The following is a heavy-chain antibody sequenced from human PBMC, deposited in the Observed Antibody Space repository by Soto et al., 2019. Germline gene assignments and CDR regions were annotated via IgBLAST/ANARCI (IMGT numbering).Heavy chain of an antibody. CDR1: GGSISSYY. Sequence: PSETLSLTCTVSGGSISSYYWSWIRQPPGKGLEWIGYIYYSGSTNYNPSLKSRVTISVDTSKNQFSLKLSSVTAADTAVYYCAREWVHGGFDYWGQGALVTSPQ. D-gene: IGHD2-15*01. J-gene: IGHJ4*02. V-gene: IGHV4-59*01. CDR2: IYYSGST. CDR3: AREWVHGGFDY.